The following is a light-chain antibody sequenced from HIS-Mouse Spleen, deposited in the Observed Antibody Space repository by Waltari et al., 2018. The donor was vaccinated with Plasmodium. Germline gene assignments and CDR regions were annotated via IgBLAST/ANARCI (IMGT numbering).Light chain of an antibody. J-gene: IGKJ4*01. V-gene: IGKV1-13*02. CDR1: QGISSA. CDR2: DAS. CDR3: QQFNSYPLT. Sequence: AIQLTQSPSSLSASVGDRVTITGRASQGISSALAWDQQKPGKAPKLLIYDASSLESGVPSRFSCSVAGTDITLTISSLQPEDFATYYCQQFNSYPLTFGGGTKVEIK.